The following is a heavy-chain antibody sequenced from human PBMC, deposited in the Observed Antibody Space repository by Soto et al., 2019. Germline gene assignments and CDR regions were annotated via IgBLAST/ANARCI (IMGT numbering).Heavy chain of an antibody. J-gene: IGHJ6*02. CDR3: AKSRTVVVAAAHIYYYFGVDV. CDR2: ISGSGSNT. D-gene: IGHD2-15*01. Sequence: VQLLESGGTLVQPGGSLRLSCSGSGFAFSTYALTWVRQAPGQGLEWVSAISGSGSNTYYAVSVEDRFTVSRDNSKNTVYLQMNSLRAEDTAVYHCAKSRTVVVAAAHIYYYFGVDVWGQGTTVTVSS. CDR1: GFAFSTYA. V-gene: IGHV3-23*01.